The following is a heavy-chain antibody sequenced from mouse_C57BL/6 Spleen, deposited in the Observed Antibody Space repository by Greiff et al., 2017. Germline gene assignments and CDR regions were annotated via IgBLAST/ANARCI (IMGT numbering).Heavy chain of an antibody. J-gene: IGHJ1*03. CDR1: GFSFNTYA. Sequence: DVQLVESGGGLVQPKGSLKLSCAASGFSFNTYAMNWVRQAPGKGLEWVARIRSKSNNYATYYADSVKDRFTISRDDSESMLYLQMNNLKTEDTAMYYCVSQLLRFNWYFDVWGTGTTVTVSS. CDR3: VSQLLRFNWYFDV. CDR2: IRSKSNNYAT. V-gene: IGHV10-1*01. D-gene: IGHD1-1*01.